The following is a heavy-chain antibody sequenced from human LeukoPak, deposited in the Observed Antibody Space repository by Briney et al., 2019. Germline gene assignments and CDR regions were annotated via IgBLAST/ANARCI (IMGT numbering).Heavy chain of an antibody. CDR1: GGSFSGYY. D-gene: IGHD6-6*01. J-gene: IGHJ3*02. CDR2: INDTGST. Sequence: SETLSLTCGVSGGSFSGYYLSWIRQPPGKGLEWIGEINDTGSTKYNPSLKSRVTISVDTSKNQVSLRLRSVTAADTAVYYCARGLRNRSSGTRFDVFDIWGQGTMVTVSS. CDR3: ARGLRNRSSGTRFDVFDI. V-gene: IGHV4-34*01.